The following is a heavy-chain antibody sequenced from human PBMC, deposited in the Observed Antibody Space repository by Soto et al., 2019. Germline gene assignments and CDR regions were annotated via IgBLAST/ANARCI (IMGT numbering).Heavy chain of an antibody. CDR1: GFSFSSYT. CDR2: ISYDGSNK. CDR3: AREIYPDAPTTPLYGMDV. D-gene: IGHD2-15*01. J-gene: IGHJ6*02. Sequence: HPGGSLRLSCAASGFSFSSYTVHWVRQAPGKGLEWVALISYDGSNKYYADSVKGRFTISRDNSKNTLYLQMGSLRAEDTAVYYCAREIYPDAPTTPLYGMDVWGQGTTVTVSS. V-gene: IGHV3-30-3*01.